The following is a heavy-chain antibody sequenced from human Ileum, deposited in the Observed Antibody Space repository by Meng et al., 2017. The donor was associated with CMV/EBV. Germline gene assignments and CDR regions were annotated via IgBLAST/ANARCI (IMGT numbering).Heavy chain of an antibody. CDR2: IIPILGIA. Sequence: SVKVSCKASGGTFSSYTISWVRQAPGQGLEWMGRIIPILGIANYAQKFQGRVTITADKSTSTAYMELSSLRSEDTAVYYCARERGDCSSTSCYKDGDDYWGQGTLATVSS. J-gene: IGHJ4*02. V-gene: IGHV1-69*04. CDR3: ARERGDCSSTSCYKDGDDY. CDR1: GGTFSSYT. D-gene: IGHD2-2*02.